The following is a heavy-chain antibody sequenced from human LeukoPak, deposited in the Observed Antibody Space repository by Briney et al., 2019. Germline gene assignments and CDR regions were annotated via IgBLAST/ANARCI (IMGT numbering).Heavy chain of an antibody. Sequence: GGSLRLSCAASGFTFSSYGMHWVRQAPGKGLEWVAVISYDGSNKYYADSVKGRFTISRDNSKNTLYLQMNSLRSEDTAVYYCAKDLIAVAGTNGGYWGQGTLVTVSS. D-gene: IGHD6-19*01. CDR3: AKDLIAVAGTNGGY. CDR1: GFTFSSYG. V-gene: IGHV3-30*18. CDR2: ISYDGSNK. J-gene: IGHJ4*02.